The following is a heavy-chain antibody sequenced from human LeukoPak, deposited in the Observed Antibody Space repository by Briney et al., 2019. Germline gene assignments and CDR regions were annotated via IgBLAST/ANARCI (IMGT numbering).Heavy chain of an antibody. D-gene: IGHD3-10*01. CDR3: ARDGYYYGSGRNGMDV. Sequence: SGGSLRLSCAASGFTFSSYSMNWVRQAPGKGLEWVSYISSSSSTIYHADSVKGRFTISRDNAKNSLYLQMNSLRAEDTAVYYCARDGYYYGSGRNGMDVWGQGTTVTVPS. CDR2: ISSSSSTI. V-gene: IGHV3-48*01. J-gene: IGHJ6*02. CDR1: GFTFSSYS.